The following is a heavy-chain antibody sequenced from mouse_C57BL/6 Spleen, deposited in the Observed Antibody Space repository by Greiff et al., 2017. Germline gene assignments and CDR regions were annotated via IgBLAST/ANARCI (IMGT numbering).Heavy chain of an antibody. V-gene: IGHV2-2*01. CDR2: IWSGGST. J-gene: IGHJ3*01. CDR1: GFSLTSYG. Sequence: QVQLQQSGPGLVQPSQSLSITCTVSGFSLTSYGVHWVRQSPGKGLEWLGVIWSGGSTDYNAAFISRLSISKDNSKSQVFFKMNSLQADDTAIYYCAGYYSNFEGFAYWGQGTLVTVSA. CDR3: AGYYSNFEGFAY. D-gene: IGHD2-5*01.